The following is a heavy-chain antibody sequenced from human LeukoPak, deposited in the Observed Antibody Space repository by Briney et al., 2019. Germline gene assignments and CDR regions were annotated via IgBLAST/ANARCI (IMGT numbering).Heavy chain of an antibody. CDR1: GGSFSGYY. D-gene: IGHD2-8*02. CDR3: ARHSLWAGTGP. CDR2: INHSGST. J-gene: IGHJ4*02. V-gene: IGHV4-34*01. Sequence: SETLSLTCAVYGGSFSGYYWSWIRQPPGKGLEWIGEINHSGSTNYNPSLKSRVTISVDTSKNQFSLKLSSATAADTAVYYCARHSLWAGTGPWGQGTLVTVSS.